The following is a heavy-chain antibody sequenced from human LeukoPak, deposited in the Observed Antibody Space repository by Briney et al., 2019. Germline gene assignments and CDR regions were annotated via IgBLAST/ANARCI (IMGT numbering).Heavy chain of an antibody. CDR3: ATEGRSRGIAAPYGMDV. CDR1: GYTLTELS. J-gene: IGHJ6*02. Sequence: GASVKVSCKVSGYTLTELSMHWVRQAPGKGLEWMGGFDPEDGETIYAQKFQGRVTMTKDTSTDTAYMELSSLRSEDTAVYYCATEGRSRGIAAPYGMDVWGQGTTVTVSS. D-gene: IGHD6-6*01. V-gene: IGHV1-24*01. CDR2: FDPEDGET.